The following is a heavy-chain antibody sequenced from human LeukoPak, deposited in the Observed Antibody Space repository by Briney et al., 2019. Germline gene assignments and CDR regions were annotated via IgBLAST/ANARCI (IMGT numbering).Heavy chain of an antibody. V-gene: IGHV1-69*04. D-gene: IGHD2-2*02. J-gene: IGHJ4*02. CDR3: ARRGYCSSTSCYTFDY. Sequence: ASVKVSCKASGGTFSSYAISWVRQAPGQGLEWMGRIIPILGIANYAQKFQGRVTITADKSTSTAYMELSSLRSEDTAVYYCARRGYCSSTSCYTFDYWGQGTLVTVSS. CDR1: GGTFSSYA. CDR2: IIPILGIA.